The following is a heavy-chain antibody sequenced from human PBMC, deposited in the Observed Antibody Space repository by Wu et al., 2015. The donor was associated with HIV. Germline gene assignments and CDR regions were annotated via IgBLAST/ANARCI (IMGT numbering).Heavy chain of an antibody. V-gene: IGHV1-69*13. J-gene: IGHJ6*02. D-gene: IGHD3-22*01. CDR2: IIPIFGTA. CDR3: ARDRTPITMIVVVQSLGYYYGMDV. CDR1: GGTFSSYA. Sequence: QVQLVQSGAEVKKPGSSVKVSCKASGGTFSSYAISWVRQAPGQGLEWMGRIIPIFGTANYAQKFQGRVTITADESTSTAYMELSSLRSEDTAVYYCARDRTPITMIVVVQSLGYYYGMDVWGQGTTVTVSS.